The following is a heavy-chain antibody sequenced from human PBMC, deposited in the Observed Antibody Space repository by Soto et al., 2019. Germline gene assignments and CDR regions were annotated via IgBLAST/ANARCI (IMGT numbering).Heavy chain of an antibody. CDR2: ISAYNGNT. D-gene: IGHD3-10*01. J-gene: IGHJ6*02. Sequence: AASVKVSCKASGYTFTSYGISWVRQAPGQGLEWMGWISAYNGNTNYAQKLQGRVTMTTDTSTSTAYMELRSLRSDDTAVYYCARDLPMVRGVIPKNPLPYYYYGMDVWGQGTTVTVSS. CDR3: ARDLPMVRGVIPKNPLPYYYYGMDV. V-gene: IGHV1-18*04. CDR1: GYTFTSYG.